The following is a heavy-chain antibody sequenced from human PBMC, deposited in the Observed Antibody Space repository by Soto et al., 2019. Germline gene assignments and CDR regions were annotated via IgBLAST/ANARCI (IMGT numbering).Heavy chain of an antibody. J-gene: IGHJ4*02. V-gene: IGHV4-34*01. CDR3: ARHGLQGYCSSTSCYHFDY. CDR2: INHSGST. Sequence: SETLSLTCAVYGGSFSGYYWSWIRQPPGKGLEWIGEINHSGSTNYNPSLKSRVTISVDTSKNQFSLKLSSVTAADTAVYYCARHGLQGYCSSTSCYHFDYWGQGTLVTVS. CDR1: GGSFSGYY. D-gene: IGHD2-2*01.